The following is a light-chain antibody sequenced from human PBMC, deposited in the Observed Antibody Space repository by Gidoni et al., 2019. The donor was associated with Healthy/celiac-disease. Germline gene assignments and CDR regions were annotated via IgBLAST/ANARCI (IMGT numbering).Light chain of an antibody. J-gene: IGLJ2*01. CDR3: LLFYSGVRV. Sequence: QAVVTQEPSLTVSPGGTVTLTCGSSTGAVTSGPYSCWFQQKPGQAPKTLIFETSNKHSWTPARFSASLLGGKAALTLSGAQPEDEADYYCLLFYSGVRVFGGGTKLTVL. CDR1: TGAVTSGPY. CDR2: ETS. V-gene: IGLV7-46*01.